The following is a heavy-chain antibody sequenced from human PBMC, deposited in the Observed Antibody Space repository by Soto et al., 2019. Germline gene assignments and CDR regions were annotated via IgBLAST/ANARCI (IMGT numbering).Heavy chain of an antibody. V-gene: IGHV3-23*01. J-gene: IGHJ4*01. Sequence: GGSLRLSCVASGFTFTNYAMNWVRQAPGKGLEWVSVIRGGGGSIYYADSVKGRFTISRDNSKNTLYLQMNSLRAEDTAVYYCAKDVLVASGDYFDYWGQGTLVTVSS. CDR2: IRGGGGSI. CDR3: AKDVLVASGDYFDY. D-gene: IGHD2-8*02. CDR1: GFTFTNYA.